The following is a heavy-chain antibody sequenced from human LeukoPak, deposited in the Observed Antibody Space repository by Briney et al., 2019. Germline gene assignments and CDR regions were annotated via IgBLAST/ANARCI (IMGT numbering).Heavy chain of an antibody. CDR3: AKETSRWWLTGRY. CDR1: GFTFSSYG. CDR2: ISYDGSNK. J-gene: IGHJ4*02. Sequence: GRSLRLSCAASGFTFSSYGMHWVRQAPGKGLEWVAVISYDGSNKYYADSVKGRFTISRDNSKNTLYLQMNSLRAEDTAVYYCAKETSRWWLTGRYWGQGTLVTVSS. V-gene: IGHV3-30*18. D-gene: IGHD1-14*01.